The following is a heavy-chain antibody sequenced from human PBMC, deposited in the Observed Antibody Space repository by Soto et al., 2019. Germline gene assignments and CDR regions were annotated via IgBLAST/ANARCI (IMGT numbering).Heavy chain of an antibody. J-gene: IGHJ6*02. CDR3: ASLPGGGSGYDYYYYYYGMDV. Sequence: GSLRLSCAASGFTFSSYSMNWVRQAPGKGLEWVSYISSSSSTIYYADSVKGRFTISRDNAKNSLYLQMNSLRDEDTAVYYCASLPGGGSGYDYYYYYYGMDVWGQGTTVTVSS. V-gene: IGHV3-48*02. CDR2: ISSSSSTI. CDR1: GFTFSSYS. D-gene: IGHD5-12*01.